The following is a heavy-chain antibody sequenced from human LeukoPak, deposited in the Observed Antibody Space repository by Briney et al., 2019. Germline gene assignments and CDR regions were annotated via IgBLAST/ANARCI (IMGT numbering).Heavy chain of an antibody. CDR1: GGSISSYY. D-gene: IGHD3-10*01. CDR2: IYYSGST. Sequence: PSETLSLTCTVSGGSISSYYWSWIRQPPGKGLEWIGYIYYSGSTNYNPSLKSRVTISVDTSKNQFSLKLSSVTAADTAVYYCARVRKVRGVIDYWGQGTLVTVSS. V-gene: IGHV4-59*01. J-gene: IGHJ4*02. CDR3: ARVRKVRGVIDY.